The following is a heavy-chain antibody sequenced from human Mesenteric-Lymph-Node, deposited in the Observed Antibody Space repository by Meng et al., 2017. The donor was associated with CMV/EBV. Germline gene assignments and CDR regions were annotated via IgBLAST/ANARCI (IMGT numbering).Heavy chain of an antibody. Sequence: GESLKISCAASGFIFSTSGMHWVRQAPGKGLEWVALIWNDGSKSYYADSVKGRFTISRDNSKNTLYLQMNSLRAEDTAVYYCAKSGCGGDCYSLFDYWGQGTLVTVSS. V-gene: IGHV3-33*06. CDR1: GFIFSTSG. D-gene: IGHD2-21*01. CDR2: IWNDGSKS. J-gene: IGHJ4*02. CDR3: AKSGCGGDCYSLFDY.